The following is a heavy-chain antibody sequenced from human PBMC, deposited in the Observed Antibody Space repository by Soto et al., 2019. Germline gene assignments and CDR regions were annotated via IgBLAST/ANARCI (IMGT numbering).Heavy chain of an antibody. D-gene: IGHD1-1*01. Sequence: VQLVQSGAEVKKPGASVKISCKASGYTFDTYNMTWVRQAPGQGLEWMAWINPYNGNTHYSQKAQGRVSVTTDTSTSTVYMELRSLRSDDTAVYYCARDVLSNSPYLDFWGQGTLVTVSS. CDR2: INPYNGNT. V-gene: IGHV1-18*04. J-gene: IGHJ4*02. CDR1: GYTFDTYN. CDR3: ARDVLSNSPYLDF.